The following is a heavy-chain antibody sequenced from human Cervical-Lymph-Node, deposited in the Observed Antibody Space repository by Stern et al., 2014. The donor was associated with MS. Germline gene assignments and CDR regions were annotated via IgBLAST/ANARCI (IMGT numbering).Heavy chain of an antibody. CDR1: GGSFNNFA. CDR3: AIKTFEYDDGVPFDY. V-gene: IGHV1-69*11. D-gene: IGHD4/OR15-4a*01. J-gene: IGHJ4*02. Sequence: VQLVQSGAEVKKPGSSVKVSCKASGGSFNNFAINWVRQAPGQGVEWMGGIIPKLGSAETAQKFQDRVTITADEATSTAYIELRRLKSEDTAVYYCAIKTFEYDDGVPFDYWGQGTQVTVSS. CDR2: IIPKLGSA.